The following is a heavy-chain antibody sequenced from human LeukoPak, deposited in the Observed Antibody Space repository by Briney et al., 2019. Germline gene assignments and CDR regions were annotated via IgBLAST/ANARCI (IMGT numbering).Heavy chain of an antibody. J-gene: IGHJ4*02. CDR1: GGSISSGSYY. D-gene: IGHD1-7*01. V-gene: IGHV4-39*01. Sequence: SETLSLTCTVSGGSISSGSYYWGWIRQPPGKGLEWIESIYYSGSTYYNPSLKSRFTISVDTSKNQFSLKLSSVTAAVTAVYYCARQGMLSGTTFYFDYWGQGTLVTVSS. CDR2: IYYSGST. CDR3: ARQGMLSGTTFYFDY.